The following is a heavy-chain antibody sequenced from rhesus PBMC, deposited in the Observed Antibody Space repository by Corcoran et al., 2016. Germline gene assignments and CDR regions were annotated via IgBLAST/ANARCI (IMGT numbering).Heavy chain of an antibody. J-gene: IGHJ4*01. D-gene: IGHD6-25*01. CDR3: ARTYSGSWNGWDY. Sequence: QVQLVQSGAEVKKPGASVKVSGKASGFTFGSYAITWVRQAPGQGLEWMEVIIPLAGITNYAEKVPGRGTITADTSTSTAYMDLSSLRTEDTAVYYCARTYSGSWNGWDYWGQGVLVTVSS. V-gene: IGHV1-198*02. CDR1: GFTFGSYA. CDR2: IIPLAGIT.